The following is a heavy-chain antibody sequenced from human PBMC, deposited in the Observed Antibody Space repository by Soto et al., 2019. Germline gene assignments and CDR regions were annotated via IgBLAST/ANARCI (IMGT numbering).Heavy chain of an antibody. D-gene: IGHD6-25*01. Sequence: EVQLLESVGGLGQPGRSLRLSCAASGFTFSNYAMSWVRQAPGQGLDWVSAISGSGGTTYYADSVKGRFTISRDNSKNTLFLQMNSLRAEDAAVYYCAKFFVETGSNSGWPWSFHYWGQGTLVTVSS. CDR3: AKFFVETGSNSGWPWSFHY. V-gene: IGHV3-23*01. CDR2: ISGSGGTT. CDR1: GFTFSNYA. J-gene: IGHJ4*02.